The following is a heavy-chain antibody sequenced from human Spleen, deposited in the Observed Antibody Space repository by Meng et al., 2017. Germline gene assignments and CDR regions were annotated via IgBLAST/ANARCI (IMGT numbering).Heavy chain of an antibody. CDR3: ARAGPQVTTKHFDY. J-gene: IGHJ4*02. Sequence: GSLRLSCAVSGYSISSGYYWGWIRQPPGKGLEWIGSIYYSGHTYYNPSLESRVTISLDTSKNQISLNLDSVTAADTAVYYCARAGPQVTTKHFDYWGQGTLVTVSS. CDR1: GYSISSGYY. V-gene: IGHV4-38-2*01. CDR2: IYYSGHT. D-gene: IGHD4-17*01.